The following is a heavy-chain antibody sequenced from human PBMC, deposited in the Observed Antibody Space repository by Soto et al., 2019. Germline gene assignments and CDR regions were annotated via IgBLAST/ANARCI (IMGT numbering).Heavy chain of an antibody. CDR3: ARDDPAGIAVAGTDY. V-gene: IGHV1-69*12. CDR2: IIPIFGTA. D-gene: IGHD6-19*01. J-gene: IGHJ4*02. CDR1: GGTFSSYA. Sequence: QVQLVQSGAEVKKPGSSVKVSCKASGGTFSSYAISWVRQAPGQGLEWMGGIIPIFGTANYAQKFQGRVTITADESTSTAYMALSSLRSEDTAVYYCARDDPAGIAVAGTDYWGQGTLVTVSS.